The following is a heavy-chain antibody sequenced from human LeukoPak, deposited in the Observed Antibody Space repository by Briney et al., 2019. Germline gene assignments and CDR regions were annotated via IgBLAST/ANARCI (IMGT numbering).Heavy chain of an antibody. CDR3: AKSLRSQKVTAEGYYYYMDV. D-gene: IGHD3-10*01. V-gene: IGHV3-30*02. CDR1: GFTFSSYG. J-gene: IGHJ6*03. CDR2: IRYDGSNK. Sequence: PGGSLRLSCAASGFTFSSYGMHWVRQAPGKGLEWVAFIRYDGSNKYYADSVKGRFTISRDNSKNTLYLQMNSLRAEDTAVYYCAKSLRSQKVTAEGYYYYMDVWGKGTTVTVSS.